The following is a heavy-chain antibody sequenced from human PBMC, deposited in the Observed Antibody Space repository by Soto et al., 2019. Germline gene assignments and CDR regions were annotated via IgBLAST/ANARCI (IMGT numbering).Heavy chain of an antibody. Sequence: TGGSLRLSCAASGFTFSSYAMSWVRQAPGKGLEWVSAISGSGGSTYYADSVKGRFTISRDNSKNTLYLQMNSLRAEDTAVYYCAKRWDIVVVVAANDAFDIWGQGTMVTVSS. J-gene: IGHJ3*02. V-gene: IGHV3-23*01. CDR2: ISGSGGST. CDR1: GFTFSSYA. D-gene: IGHD2-15*01. CDR3: AKRWDIVVVVAANDAFDI.